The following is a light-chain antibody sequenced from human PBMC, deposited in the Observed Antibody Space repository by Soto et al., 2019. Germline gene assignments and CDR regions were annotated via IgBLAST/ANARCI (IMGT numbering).Light chain of an antibody. Sequence: EIVLTQSPGTLSLSPGERATLSCRASQSLSSIYLAWYQQKPGQAPRLLIYGASSRATGIPDRFSGSGSGTDFTLTITRLEPEDFAVYYCQQYGSSPWTFGQGTKVDIK. CDR2: GAS. CDR1: QSLSSIY. J-gene: IGKJ1*01. CDR3: QQYGSSPWT. V-gene: IGKV3-20*01.